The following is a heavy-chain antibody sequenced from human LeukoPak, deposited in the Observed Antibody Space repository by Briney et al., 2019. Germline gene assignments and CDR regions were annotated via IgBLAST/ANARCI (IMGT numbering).Heavy chain of an antibody. V-gene: IGHV4-30-2*01. CDR2: IYHSGST. D-gene: IGHD2-2*01. CDR1: GGSISSGAYS. Sequence: PSETLSLTCAVSGGSISSGAYSWSWFRQAPGKGLEWIGYIYHSGSTYYNPSLKSRVTISVDRSKNQFSLKLSSVTAADTAVYYCARRVVPAATPVDNWFDPWGQGTLVTVSS. CDR3: ARRVVPAATPVDNWFDP. J-gene: IGHJ5*02.